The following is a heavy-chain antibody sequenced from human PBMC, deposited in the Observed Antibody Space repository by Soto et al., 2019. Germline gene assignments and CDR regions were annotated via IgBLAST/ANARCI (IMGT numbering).Heavy chain of an antibody. CDR1: GGSFSSYY. CDR2: INHTGST. D-gene: IGHD6-19*01. J-gene: IGHJ2*01. Sequence: QVQLQQWGAGLLKPSETLSLTCAFYGGSFSSYYWSWIRQPPGKGLEWIGEINHTGSTNYNPSLKSXXTXSXXTSKNQFSLKLSSVTAADTAVYYCARQWLVRYFDLWGRGTLVTVSS. V-gene: IGHV4-34*01. CDR3: ARQWLVRYFDL.